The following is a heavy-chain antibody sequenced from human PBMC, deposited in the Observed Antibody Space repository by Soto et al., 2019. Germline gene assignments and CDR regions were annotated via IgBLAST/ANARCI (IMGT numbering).Heavy chain of an antibody. CDR3: ARGRIAVACCDAFDI. D-gene: IGHD6-19*01. V-gene: IGHV1-18*01. J-gene: IGHJ3*02. CDR2: ISAYNGNT. Sequence: ASVKVSCKASGYTFTSYGISWVRQAPGQGLERMGWISAYNGNTNYAQKLQGRVTMTTDTSTSTAYMELRSLRSDDTAVYYCARGRIAVACCDAFDIWGQGTMVTVSS. CDR1: GYTFTSYG.